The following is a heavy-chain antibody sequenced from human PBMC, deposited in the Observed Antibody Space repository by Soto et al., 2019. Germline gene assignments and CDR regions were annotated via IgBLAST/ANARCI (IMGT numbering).Heavy chain of an antibody. CDR3: TRGPRADSSGTGAH. CDR1: GYSFTSYG. V-gene: IGHV1-18*01. D-gene: IGHD1-26*01. CDR2: ISPYGYT. J-gene: IGHJ4*02. Sequence: ASVKVSCKASGYSFTSYGINWVRQAPGQGLEWMGWISPYGYTNYAQRLQGRFTISRDNSKNTLYLQMNNLKPDDTAIYYCTRGPRADSSGTGAHWGQGTPVTVSS.